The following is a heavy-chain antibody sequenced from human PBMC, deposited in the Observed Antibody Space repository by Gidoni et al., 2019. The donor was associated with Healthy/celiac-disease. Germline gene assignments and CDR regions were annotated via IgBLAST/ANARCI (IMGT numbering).Heavy chain of an antibody. J-gene: IGHJ3*02. CDR3: ARGFGYDAPGDAFDI. V-gene: IGHV3-20*01. CDR1: GFTFDDYG. D-gene: IGHD2-2*01. Sequence: EVQLVESGGGVVRPGGSLSLSCAASGFTFDDYGMSWVRQAQGKGLEWVSGINWNGGSTGYADSVKGRFTISRDNAKNSLYLQMNSLRAEDTALYHCARGFGYDAPGDAFDIWGQGTMVTVSS. CDR2: INWNGGST.